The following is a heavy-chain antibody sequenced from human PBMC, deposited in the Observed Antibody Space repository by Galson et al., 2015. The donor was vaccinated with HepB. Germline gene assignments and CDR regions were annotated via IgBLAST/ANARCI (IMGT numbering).Heavy chain of an antibody. V-gene: IGHV1-24*01. D-gene: IGHD6-13*01. Sequence: SVKVSCKVSGSTLTELSMHWVRQAPGKGLEWMGGFDPEDGGTIYAQKFQGRVTMTEDTSTDTAYMELSSLRSEDTAVYYCATAAAGEQIERGPYYYGMDVWGQGTTVTVSS. CDR3: ATAAAGEQIERGPYYYGMDV. CDR1: GSTLTELS. J-gene: IGHJ6*02. CDR2: FDPEDGGT.